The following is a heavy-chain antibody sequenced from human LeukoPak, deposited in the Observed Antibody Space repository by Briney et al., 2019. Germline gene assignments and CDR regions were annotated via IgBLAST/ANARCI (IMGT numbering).Heavy chain of an antibody. J-gene: IGHJ4*02. CDR1: GFTFSSYA. V-gene: IGHV3-23*01. CDR2: ISGSGGST. Sequence: GGSLRLSCAASGFTFSSYAMSWVRQAPGKGLEWVSAISGSGGSTYYADSVKGRFTISRDNSKNTLYLQMNSLRVEDTAVYYCANLYSSGWYMFDYWGQGTLVTVSS. CDR3: ANLYSSGWYMFDY. D-gene: IGHD6-19*01.